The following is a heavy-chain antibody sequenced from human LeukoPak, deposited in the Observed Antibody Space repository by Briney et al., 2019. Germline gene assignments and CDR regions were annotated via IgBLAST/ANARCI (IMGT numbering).Heavy chain of an antibody. J-gene: IGHJ4*02. D-gene: IGHD1-26*01. Sequence: PGGSLRLTCAASGFIFSRHWMHWVRQAPGKGLVWVARIANDGGDPIYADSVRGRFTVSRDNSKNSLYLQMKSLTAADTAVYYCAKDRSIGTYYTFDHWGQGTLVTVSS. V-gene: IGHV3-74*01. CDR2: IANDGGDP. CDR3: AKDRSIGTYYTFDH. CDR1: GFIFSRHW.